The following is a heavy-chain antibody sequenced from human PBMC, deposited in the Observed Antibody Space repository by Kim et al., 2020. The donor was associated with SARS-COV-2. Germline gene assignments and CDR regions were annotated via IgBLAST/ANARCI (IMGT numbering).Heavy chain of an antibody. CDR2: IYSDGST. CDR3: SEAAAGNYNGCLDN. CDR1: SFTVNSNY. V-gene: IGHV3-66*01. J-gene: IGHJ4*02. D-gene: IGHD1-7*01. Sequence: GGSLRLSCAASSFTVNSNYMTWVRQAPGKGLDWVSVIYSDGSTYYADSVKGRFTISRDNSKNTLYLQLNSLRAEDTAVYYCSEAAAGNYNGCLDNWGRG.